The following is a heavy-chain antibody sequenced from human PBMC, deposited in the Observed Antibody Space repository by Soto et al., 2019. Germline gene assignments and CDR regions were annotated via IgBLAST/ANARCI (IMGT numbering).Heavy chain of an antibody. V-gene: IGHV3-15*07. CDR3: PTADYGETSTRDWYFDL. D-gene: IGHD4-17*01. CDR2: FKGKTDGGAT. CDR1: GFTFSHAW. J-gene: IGHJ2*01. Sequence: EVQLVESGGGLVKPGGSLRLSCAASGFTFSHAWMNWVRQAPGKGLGWVGRFKGKTDGGATDYAAPVKGRFTISREDSKTTLYLQMNSLRTEGTAVYYCPTADYGETSTRDWYFDLWGRGTLVTVSS.